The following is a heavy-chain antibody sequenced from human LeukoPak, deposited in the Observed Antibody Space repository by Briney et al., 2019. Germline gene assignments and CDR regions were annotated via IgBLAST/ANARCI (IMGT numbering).Heavy chain of an antibody. CDR3: ARERGYSSGPYYFDY. Sequence: ASVKVSCKASGGTFSSYAISWVRQASGQGLEWMGRIIPILGIANYAQKFQGRVTITADKSTSTAYMELSSLRSEDTAVYYCARERGYSSGPYYFDYRGQGTLVTVSS. CDR1: GGTFSSYA. CDR2: IIPILGIA. J-gene: IGHJ4*02. V-gene: IGHV1-69*04. D-gene: IGHD6-19*01.